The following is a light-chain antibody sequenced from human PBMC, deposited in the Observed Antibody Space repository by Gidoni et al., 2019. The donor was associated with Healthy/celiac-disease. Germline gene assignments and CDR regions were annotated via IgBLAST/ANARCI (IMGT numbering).Light chain of an antibody. CDR1: QSLLHSNGYNY. CDR3: RQALQTPLT. CDR2: LGS. V-gene: IGKV2-28*01. J-gene: IGKJ4*01. Sequence: DIVMTQSPLSLPVTPGEPASISCRSSQSLLHSNGYNYLDWYLQKPGQSPQLLIYLGSNRASGVPDRFSGSGSGTDFTLKISRVEAEDVGVYYCRQALQTPLTFGGXTKVEIK.